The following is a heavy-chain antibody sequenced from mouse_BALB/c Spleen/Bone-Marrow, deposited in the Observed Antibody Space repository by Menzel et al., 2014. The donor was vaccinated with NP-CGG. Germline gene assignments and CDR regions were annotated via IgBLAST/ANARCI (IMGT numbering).Heavy chain of an antibody. CDR1: GFDFGRYW. V-gene: IGHV4-2*02. J-gene: IGHJ2*01. CDR2: INPGSSTI. CDR3: ARLGYSGYHDN. D-gene: IGHD1-2*01. Sequence: EVQLQESGGGLVQPGGSLNLACVASGFDFGRYWMSWARQAPGKGLEWIGEINPGSSTINYSPSLKDKFIISRDNAKNTLYLQMSKVRSEDTALYYCARLGYSGYHDNWGQGTTLTVSS.